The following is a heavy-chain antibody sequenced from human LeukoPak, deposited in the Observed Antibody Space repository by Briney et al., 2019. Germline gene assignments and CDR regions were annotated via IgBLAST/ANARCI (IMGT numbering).Heavy chain of an antibody. CDR3: ARGISTVTEYYFDY. CDR1: GGSISSYY. J-gene: IGHJ4*02. CDR2: IYYSGST. Sequence: PAETLSLTCTVSGGSISSYYWSWIRQPPGKGLEWIGYIYYSGSTNYNPSLKSRVTISVDTSKNQFSLKLSSVTAADTAVYYCARGISTVTEYYFDYWGQGTLVTVSS. D-gene: IGHD4-17*01. V-gene: IGHV4-59*01.